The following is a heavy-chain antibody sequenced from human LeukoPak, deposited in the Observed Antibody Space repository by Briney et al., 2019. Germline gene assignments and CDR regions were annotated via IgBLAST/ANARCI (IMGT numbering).Heavy chain of an antibody. CDR1: GGTFNSHV. V-gene: IGHV1-69*05. D-gene: IGHD3-10*01. CDR3: ARGYYYGSESYWHTKWFDP. Sequence: GASVKVSCKASGGTFNSHVISWLRQAPGQGLEWMGGIIPVFGTASYAEKFQGRVTITTDESTTTAYMEMSSLTSEDTAVYYCARGYYYGSESYWHTKWFDPWGQGTLVTVSS. CDR2: IIPVFGTA. J-gene: IGHJ5*02.